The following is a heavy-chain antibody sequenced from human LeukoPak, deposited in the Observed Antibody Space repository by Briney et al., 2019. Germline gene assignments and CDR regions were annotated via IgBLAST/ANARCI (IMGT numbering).Heavy chain of an antibody. Sequence: PGGSLRLSCAASGFTFSSYAMSWVRQAPGKGLEWVSAISGSGGSTYYADSVKGRFTISRDNSKNTLYLQMNSLRAEDTAVYYCAKDRLQRTTVVTPSADYWGQGTLVTVSS. CDR1: GFTFSSYA. V-gene: IGHV3-23*01. J-gene: IGHJ4*02. D-gene: IGHD4-23*01. CDR3: AKDRLQRTTVVTPSADY. CDR2: ISGSGGST.